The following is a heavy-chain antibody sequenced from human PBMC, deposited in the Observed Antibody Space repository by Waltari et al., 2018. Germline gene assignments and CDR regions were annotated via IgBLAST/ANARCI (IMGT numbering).Heavy chain of an antibody. Sequence: QVQLQESGPGLVKPSETLSLTCTVSGGSISSYYWSWIRQPPGKGLEWIGYIYYSGSTNYNPSLKSRVTISVDTSKNQFSLKLSSVTAADTAVYYCASVFTVTNYYYYGMDVWGQGTTVTVSS. CDR3: ASVFTVTNYYYYGMDV. J-gene: IGHJ6*02. CDR1: GGSISSYY. V-gene: IGHV4-59*01. CDR2: IYYSGST. D-gene: IGHD4-17*01.